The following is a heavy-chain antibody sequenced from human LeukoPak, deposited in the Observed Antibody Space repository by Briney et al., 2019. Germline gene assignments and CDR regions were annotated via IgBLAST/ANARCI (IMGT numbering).Heavy chain of an antibody. V-gene: IGHV4-34*01. CDR3: APFRVEPVVPAATTAYYFDN. Sequence: SETLSLTCAVYGGSFSGYYWSWIRQPPGKGLEWIGEINHSGSTNYNPSLKSRVTISVDTSKNQFSLKLSSVTAADTAVYYCAPFRVEPVVPAATTAYYFDNWAREPWSPSPQ. CDR1: GGSFSGYY. CDR2: INHSGST. D-gene: IGHD2-2*01. J-gene: IGHJ4*02.